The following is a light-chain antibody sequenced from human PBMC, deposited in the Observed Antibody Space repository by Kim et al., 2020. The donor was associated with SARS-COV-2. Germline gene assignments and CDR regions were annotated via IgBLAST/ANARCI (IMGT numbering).Light chain of an antibody. CDR1: QNISNY. V-gene: IGKV3-11*01. CDR2: DAS. J-gene: IGKJ4*01. Sequence: LSPGERSTLACTASQNISNYLAWYQQRPGQAPRLLMYDASIRATGIPARFSGSGAGTDFSLTISSLEHEDFAVYYCQQRGSWPLTFGGGTKVDIK. CDR3: QQRGSWPLT.